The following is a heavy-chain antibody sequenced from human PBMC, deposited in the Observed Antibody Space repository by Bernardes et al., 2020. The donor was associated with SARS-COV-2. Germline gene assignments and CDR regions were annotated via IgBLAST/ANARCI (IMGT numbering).Heavy chain of an antibody. CDR2: IKQDGSEK. J-gene: IGHJ6*02. V-gene: IGHV3-7*03. CDR3: AREVSSSWPGYYYYYYGMDV. CDR1: GFTFSSYW. Sequence: GGSLRLSCAASGFTFSSYWMSWVRQAPGKGLEWVANIKQDGSEKYYVDSVKGRFTISRDNAKNSLYLQMNSLRAEDTAVYYCAREVSSSWPGYYYYYYGMDVWGQGTTVTVSS. D-gene: IGHD6-13*01.